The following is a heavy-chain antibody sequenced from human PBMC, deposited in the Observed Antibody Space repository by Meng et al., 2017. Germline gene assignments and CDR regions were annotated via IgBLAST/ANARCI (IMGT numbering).Heavy chain of an antibody. D-gene: IGHD2-2*01. V-gene: IGHV7-4-1*02. Sequence: QGQLVLSWSELRKPGASVKVSCKASGYTRTSNAINWLRQAPGQGPQWMGWIDTKTGNPTYVPGFTGRLVFSLDTSVSTAYLQISGLKADDTAVYYCTRDGYSDCSRTSCFDSWGRGTLVTVSS. J-gene: IGHJ4*02. CDR2: IDTKTGNP. CDR1: GYTRTSNA. CDR3: TRDGYSDCSRTSCFDS.